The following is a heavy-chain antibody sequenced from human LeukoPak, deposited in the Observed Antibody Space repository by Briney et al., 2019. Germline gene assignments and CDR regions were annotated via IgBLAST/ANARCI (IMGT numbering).Heavy chain of an antibody. J-gene: IGHJ6*03. CDR1: GGTFSSYI. V-gene: IGHV1-69*05. Sequence: GASVKVSCKASGGTFSSYIITWVRQAPGQGLEWMGGIIPLFNTSNYAQKFQGRVTITTDDSTHTSYVELRSLRSEDTAVYYCARVDRYYFYMDVWGKGTTVTVSS. CDR3: ARVDRYYFYMDV. CDR2: IIPLFNTS.